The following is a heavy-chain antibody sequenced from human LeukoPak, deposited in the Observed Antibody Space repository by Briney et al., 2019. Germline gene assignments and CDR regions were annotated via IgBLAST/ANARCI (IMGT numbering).Heavy chain of an antibody. CDR2: VSLTGRT. J-gene: IGHJ4*02. Sequence: PSETLSLTCGVSGGSISSTNWWSWFRQPPGQGLEWIGEVSLTGRTNYNPSLNSRVTMSLDESRNQVSLNLTSVTAADTAIYYCSRESGPFCPFGYWGQGTLVIVPS. CDR3: SRESGPFCPFGY. CDR1: GGSISSTNW. D-gene: IGHD1-26*01. V-gene: IGHV4-4*02.